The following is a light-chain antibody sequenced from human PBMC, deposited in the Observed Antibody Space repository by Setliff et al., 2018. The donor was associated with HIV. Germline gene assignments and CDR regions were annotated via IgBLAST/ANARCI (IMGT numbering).Light chain of an antibody. J-gene: IGLJ1*01. V-gene: IGLV2-23*02. CDR2: EVS. CDR3: CSYAGSSTYV. Sequence: QSALTQPASVSGSPGQSITLSCTGTSSDVGSYNLVSWYQHRPGKAPELMIYEVSKRPSGVSNRFSGSKSGNTASLTISGLQAEDEADYYCCSYAGSSTYVFGTGTKVTVL. CDR1: SSDVGSYNL.